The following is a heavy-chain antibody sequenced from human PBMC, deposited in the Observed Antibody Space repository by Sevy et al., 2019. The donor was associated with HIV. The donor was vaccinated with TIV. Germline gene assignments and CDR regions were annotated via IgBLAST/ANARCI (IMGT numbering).Heavy chain of an antibody. D-gene: IGHD6-6*01. CDR1: GDSISSYY. Sequence: SETLSLTCTVSGDSISSYYWSWIRQPPGKGLEWIGYIFYNGITNYNPSLKSRVTISVDTSKNQFSLKLSSVTASDTALYYCARSIAAPRGMDVWGQGTTVTVSS. CDR2: IFYNGIT. J-gene: IGHJ6*02. V-gene: IGHV4-59*01. CDR3: ARSIAAPRGMDV.